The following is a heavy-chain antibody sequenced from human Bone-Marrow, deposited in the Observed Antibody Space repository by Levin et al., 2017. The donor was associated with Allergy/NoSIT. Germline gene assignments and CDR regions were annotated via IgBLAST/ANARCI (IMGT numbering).Heavy chain of an antibody. CDR2: IFYSGST. CDR3: ARSVAGEFDY. Sequence: KPGGSLRLSCTVSGGSISGYYWSWVRQPPGKGLEWVGHIFYSGSTNYNPSLKSRVTISINTSKNQFSLNLTSVTAADTAFYYCARSVAGEFDYWGQGTLVTVSS. V-gene: IGHV4-59*01. CDR1: GGSISGYY. J-gene: IGHJ4*02. D-gene: IGHD3-10*01.